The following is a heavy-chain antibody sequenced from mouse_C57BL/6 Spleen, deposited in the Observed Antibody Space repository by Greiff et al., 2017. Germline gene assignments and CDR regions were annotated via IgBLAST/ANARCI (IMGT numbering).Heavy chain of an antibody. CDR2: IYPGDGDT. CDR1: GYAFSSSW. CDR3: ARSGGPDY. J-gene: IGHJ2*01. V-gene: IGHV1-82*01. Sequence: VQRVESGPELVKPGASVKISCKASGYAFSSSWMNWVKQRPGKGLEWIGRIYPGDGDTNYNGKFKGKATLTADKSSSTAYMQLSSLTSEDSAVYFCARSGGPDYWGQGTTLTVSS.